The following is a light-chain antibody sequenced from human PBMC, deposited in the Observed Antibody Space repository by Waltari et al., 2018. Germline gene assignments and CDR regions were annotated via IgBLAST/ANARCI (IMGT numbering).Light chain of an antibody. J-gene: IGKJ1*01. V-gene: IGKV3-11*01. CDR3: QQRSHWWT. CDR1: QSVSSY. CDR2: DAS. Sequence: EIVLTQSPATLSLSPGERATLSCRASQSVSSYLAWHQQKPGQAPRLLIYDASNRATGIPARFSGSGSGTDFTLTISSLEPEDFAVYYCQQRSHWWTFGQGTKVEIK.